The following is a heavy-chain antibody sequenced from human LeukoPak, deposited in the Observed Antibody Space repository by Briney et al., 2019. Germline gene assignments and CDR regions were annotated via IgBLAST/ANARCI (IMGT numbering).Heavy chain of an antibody. D-gene: IGHD6-19*01. CDR1: GFTFSHYW. CDR3: TSYSSGWYYFDY. J-gene: IGHJ4*02. V-gene: IGHV3-15*01. CDR2: IKSKTDGGTT. Sequence: GGSLRLSCAASGFTFSHYWMSWVRQAPGKGLEWVGRIKSKTDGGTTDYAAPVKGRFTISRDDSKNTLYLQMNSLKTEDTAVYYCTSYSSGWYYFDYWGQGTLVTVSS.